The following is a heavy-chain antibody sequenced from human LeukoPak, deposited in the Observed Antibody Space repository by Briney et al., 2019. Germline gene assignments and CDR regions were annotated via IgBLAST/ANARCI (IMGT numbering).Heavy chain of an antibody. D-gene: IGHD4-17*01. CDR2: INHSGST. J-gene: IGHJ4*02. V-gene: IGHV4-34*01. CDR3: ARGLIHRTYGDYTVP. Sequence: SETLSLTCAVYGGSFSGYYWSWIRQPPGKGLEWVGEINHSGSTNYNPSLKSRVTISVDTSKNQFSLKLSSVTAADTAVYYCARGLIHRTYGDYTVPWGQGTLVTVSS. CDR1: GGSFSGYY.